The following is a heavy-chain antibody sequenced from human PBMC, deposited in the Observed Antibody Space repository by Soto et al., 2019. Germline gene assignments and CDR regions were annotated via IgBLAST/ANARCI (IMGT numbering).Heavy chain of an antibody. J-gene: IGHJ4*02. V-gene: IGHV1-18*01. CDR1: GYTSTSYG. D-gene: IGHD2-2*01. CDR3: ARAPMASYAPTRDY. CDR2: ISAYNGNT. Sequence: EASVKVSCKASGYTSTSYGISWVRQAPGQGLEWMGWISAYNGNTNYAQKLQGRVTMTTDTSTSTAYMELRSLRSDDTAVYYCARAPMASYAPTRDYWGQGTLVTVSS.